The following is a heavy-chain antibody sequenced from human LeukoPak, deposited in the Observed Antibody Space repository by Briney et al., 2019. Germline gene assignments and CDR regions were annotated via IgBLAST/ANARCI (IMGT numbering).Heavy chain of an antibody. Sequence: PGGSLRLSCAASGFTFSSYWMSWLRQAPGKRLEWVANIKQDGSEKYYVDSVEGRFTISRDNAENSLSLQMNSLRAEDTAVYYCARADSYSWYGSWGQGTLVTVSS. CDR1: GFTFSSYW. CDR3: ARADSYSWYGS. J-gene: IGHJ4*02. CDR2: IKQDGSEK. V-gene: IGHV3-7*01. D-gene: IGHD6-13*01.